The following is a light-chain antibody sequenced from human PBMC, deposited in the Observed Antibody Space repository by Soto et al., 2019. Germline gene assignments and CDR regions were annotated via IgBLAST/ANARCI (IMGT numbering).Light chain of an antibody. CDR3: SSYTSSTTLVV. CDR1: SSDVGGYNY. V-gene: IGLV2-14*01. Sequence: QSALTQPASVSGSPGQSITISCTGTSSDVGGYNYVSWYRQHPGKAPKLMIYEVSNRPSGVSDRFSGFKSDNTASLTISGLQAEDEADYYCSSYTSSTTLVVFGGGTKVTVL. CDR2: EVS. J-gene: IGLJ2*01.